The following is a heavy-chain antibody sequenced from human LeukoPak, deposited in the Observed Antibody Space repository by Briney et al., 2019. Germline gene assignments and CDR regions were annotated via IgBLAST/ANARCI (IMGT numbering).Heavy chain of an antibody. CDR3: ARRGYGDY. D-gene: IGHD5-12*01. J-gene: IGHJ4*02. V-gene: IGHV3-21*01. CDR1: GFTFGGYT. CDR2: ISASNSYI. Sequence: PGESLRLSCAASGFTFGGYTMNWVRQAPGKGLEWVSSISASNSYIYYADSVKGRFTISRDNAKTSLYLQMNSLRAEDTAVYYCARRGYGDYWGQGTLVTVSS.